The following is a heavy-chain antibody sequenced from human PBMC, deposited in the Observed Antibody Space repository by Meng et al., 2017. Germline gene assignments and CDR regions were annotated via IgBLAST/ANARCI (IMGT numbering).Heavy chain of an antibody. CDR1: GGSISSSSYY. Sequence: SETLSLTCTVSGGSISSSSYYWGWIRQPPGKGLEWIGSIYYSGSTYYNPSLKSRVTISVDTSKNQFSLKLSSVTAADTAVYYCARAKNEVRWELPLYSDYWGQGTLVTVSS. CDR3: ARAKNEVRWELPLYSDY. D-gene: IGHD1-26*01. CDR2: IYYSGST. J-gene: IGHJ4*02. V-gene: IGHV4-39*07.